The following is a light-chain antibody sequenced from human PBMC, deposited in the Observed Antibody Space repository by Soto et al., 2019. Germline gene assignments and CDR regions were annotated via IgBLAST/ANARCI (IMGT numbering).Light chain of an antibody. CDR2: DVS. J-gene: IGLJ3*02. Sequence: QSVLTQPASVSGSPGQSITISCXGTSXDVGGYNYVSWYQQHPGKAPKLMIYDVSNRPSGVSNRFSGSKSGNTASLTISGLQAEDEADYYCSSYTSSSTDWVFGGGTKLTVL. CDR3: SSYTSSSTDWV. V-gene: IGLV2-14*01. CDR1: SXDVGGYNY.